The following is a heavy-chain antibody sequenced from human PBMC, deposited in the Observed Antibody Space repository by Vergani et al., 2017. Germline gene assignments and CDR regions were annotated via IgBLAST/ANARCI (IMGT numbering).Heavy chain of an antibody. CDR3: TRPGSYDYYYYYGMDV. CDR1: GFTFSGSA. D-gene: IGHD3-10*01. V-gene: IGHV3-73*01. J-gene: IGHJ6*02. Sequence: VQLVESGGGVVQPGRSLRLSCAASGFTFSGSAMHWVRQASGKGLEWVDRIRSKANSYATAYAASVKGRFTISRDESKNTAYLQMNSLKTEDTAVYYGTRPGSYDYYYYYGMDVWGQGTTVTVSS. CDR2: IRSKANSYAT.